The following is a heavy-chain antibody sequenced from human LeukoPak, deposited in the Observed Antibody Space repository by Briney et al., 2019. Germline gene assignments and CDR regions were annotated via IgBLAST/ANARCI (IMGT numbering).Heavy chain of an antibody. CDR1: GFTVSSNY. D-gene: IGHD3-9*01. Sequence: GGSLRLSCAASGFTVSSNYMSWVRQAPGKGLEWVSVISGSGGSTYYADSVKGRFTISRDNSKNTLYLQMNSLRAEDTAVNYCAKTTYDILTGYLLDPFDYWGQGTLVTVSS. CDR2: ISGSGGST. CDR3: AKTTYDILTGYLLDPFDY. V-gene: IGHV3-23*01. J-gene: IGHJ4*02.